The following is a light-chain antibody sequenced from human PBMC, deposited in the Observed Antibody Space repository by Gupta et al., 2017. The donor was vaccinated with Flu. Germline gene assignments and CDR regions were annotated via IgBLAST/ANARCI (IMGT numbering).Light chain of an antibody. V-gene: IGKV1-39*01. J-gene: IGKJ4*01. CDR2: AAS. CDR1: QSINRY. CDR3: QQSHSVPIT. Sequence: DIQMTQSPSSLSASVGDRVTITCRASQSINRYLNWYQQRPGKAPKLLIYAASILQSGVASRLSGSGSGTDFTLTISALQPDDFATYSCQQSHSVPITFGGGTKVEIK.